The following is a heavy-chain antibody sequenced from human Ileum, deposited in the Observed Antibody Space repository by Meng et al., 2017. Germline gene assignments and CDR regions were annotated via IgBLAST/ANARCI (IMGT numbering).Heavy chain of an antibody. Sequence: GQLPESGQGLGKPSQTPSPTCTVSGGSISIGGYYLSWIRQHPGKGLEWIGYIYYSGSTYYNPSLKSRVTISVDTSKNQFSLKLSSVTAADTAVYYCARDHWGSLDYWGQGILVTVSS. V-gene: IGHV4-31*03. CDR2: IYYSGST. CDR3: ARDHWGSLDY. D-gene: IGHD7-27*01. J-gene: IGHJ4*02. CDR1: GGSISIGGYY.